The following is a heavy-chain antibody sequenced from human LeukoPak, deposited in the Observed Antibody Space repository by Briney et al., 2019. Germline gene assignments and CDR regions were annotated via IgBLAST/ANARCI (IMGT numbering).Heavy chain of an antibody. J-gene: IGHJ4*02. V-gene: IGHV1-2*02. CDR3: ARDLILSDDRDERAPIFGY. Sequence: ASVKVSCKASGYTFTSYYIHWVRQAPGQGLEWVGWINPNNDVTNYAQSFQGRVTMTTDTSLNTASLDLRRLTSDDTAMYYCARDLILSDDRDERAPIFGYWGQGTLVTVSS. CDR2: INPNNDVT. D-gene: IGHD2-21*01. CDR1: GYTFTSYY.